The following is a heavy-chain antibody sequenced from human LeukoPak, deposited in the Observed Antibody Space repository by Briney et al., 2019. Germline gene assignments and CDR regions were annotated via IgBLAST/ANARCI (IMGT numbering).Heavy chain of an antibody. CDR3: ARDQGSSWYDY. Sequence: PGGSLRLSCAASGFTFSTYSMNWVRQAPGKGLEWVANMKQDGSQKYYVDSVKGRFTISRDNAKNSLYLQMNSLRAEDTAVYYCARDQGSSWYDYWGQGTLVTVSS. D-gene: IGHD6-13*01. CDR1: GFTFSTYS. V-gene: IGHV3-7*04. CDR2: MKQDGSQK. J-gene: IGHJ4*02.